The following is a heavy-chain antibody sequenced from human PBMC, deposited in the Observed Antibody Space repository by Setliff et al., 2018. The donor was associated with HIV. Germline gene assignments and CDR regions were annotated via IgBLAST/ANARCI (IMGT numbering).Heavy chain of an antibody. CDR2: INHRGST. Sequence: PSETLSLTCAVYGGSFNGYFWSWIRQPPGKGLEWIGEINHRGSTTYNPSLKSRVTISLDTSKNQFSLKLSSVTAADTAVYYCARVQRVGSVEGYFDYWGQGTLVTVSS. D-gene: IGHD3-10*01. CDR3: ARVQRVGSVEGYFDY. CDR1: GGSFNGYF. V-gene: IGHV4-34*01. J-gene: IGHJ4*02.